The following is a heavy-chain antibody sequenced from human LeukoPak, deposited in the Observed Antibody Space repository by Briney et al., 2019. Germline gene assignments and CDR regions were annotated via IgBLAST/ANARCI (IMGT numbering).Heavy chain of an antibody. V-gene: IGHV3-64*01. D-gene: IGHD2-21*02. CDR3: GRGEPDCAGDCPYWYLDI. CDR1: GVTFSTSA. J-gene: IGHJ2*01. CDR2: ISSNGGTT. Sequence: PGGSLRLSCAASGVTFSTSAMHWVRQAPGGGLEYVSAISSNGGTTYYANSVKGRFTISRDNSKRTVYLQMGSLRAEDMAVYYCGRGEPDCAGDCPYWYLDIWGRGTLVTVSS.